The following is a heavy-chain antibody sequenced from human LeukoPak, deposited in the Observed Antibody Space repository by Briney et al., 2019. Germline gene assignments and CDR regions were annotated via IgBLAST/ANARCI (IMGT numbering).Heavy chain of an antibody. CDR1: GGTFSSYA. CDR2: IIPIFGTG. J-gene: IGHJ4*02. CDR3: ARGGDSGGSYFEY. V-gene: IGHV1-69*05. D-gene: IGHD6-19*01. Sequence: ASVKVSCKASGGTFSSYAISGLRQAPGQRVEWMGGIIPIFGTGNYAQKFQGRVTITTDKSTSTAYMELSSLRSEDTAVYYCARGGDSGGSYFEYWGQGTLVTVSS.